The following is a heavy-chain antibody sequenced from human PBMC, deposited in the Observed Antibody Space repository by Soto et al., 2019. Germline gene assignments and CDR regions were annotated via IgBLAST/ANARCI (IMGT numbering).Heavy chain of an antibody. J-gene: IGHJ5*02. CDR3: ARAPTYYYDTSGFYYWNWFDP. CDR1: GGSISSYY. Sequence: PSETLSLTCTVSGGSISSYYWSWIRQPPGKGLEWIGYIYYSGSTNYNPSLKSRVTISVDTSKNQFSLKLSSVTAADTAVYYCARAPTYYYDTSGFYYWNWFDPWGQGTLVTVSS. D-gene: IGHD3-22*01. CDR2: IYYSGST. V-gene: IGHV4-59*01.